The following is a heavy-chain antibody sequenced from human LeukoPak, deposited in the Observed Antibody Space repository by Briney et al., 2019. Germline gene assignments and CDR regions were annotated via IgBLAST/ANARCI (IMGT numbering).Heavy chain of an antibody. D-gene: IGHD2-2*01. J-gene: IGHJ4*02. V-gene: IGHV3-30*18. CDR3: AKVLAPAANPNDGDFDY. CDR2: ISYDGSNK. CDR1: GFTFSSYG. Sequence: GGSLRLSCAASGFTFSSYGMHWVRQAPGKGLEWVAVISYDGSNKYYADSVKGRFTISRDNSKNTLYLQMNSLRAEDTAVYYCAKVLAPAANPNDGDFDYWGQGTLVTVSS.